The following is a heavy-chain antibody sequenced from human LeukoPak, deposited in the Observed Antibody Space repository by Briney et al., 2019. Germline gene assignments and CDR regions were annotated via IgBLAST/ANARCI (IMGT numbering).Heavy chain of an antibody. CDR2: IIPIFGTA. CDR3: VNSRESRADY. Sequence: ASVKVSCKASGGTFSSYAISWVRQAPGQGLEWMGRIIPIFGTANYAQKFQGRVTITADKSTSTAYMELSSLRSEDTAVYYCVNSRESRADYWGQGTLDTVSS. V-gene: IGHV1-69*06. D-gene: IGHD3-10*01. CDR1: GGTFSSYA. J-gene: IGHJ4*02.